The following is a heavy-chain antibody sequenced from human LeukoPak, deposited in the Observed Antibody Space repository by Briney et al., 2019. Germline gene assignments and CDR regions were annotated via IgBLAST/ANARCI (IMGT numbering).Heavy chain of an antibody. CDR2: IYYSGST. Sequence: SQTLSLTCTVSGGSIRSGGYYWTWIRQHPGKGLEWIGYIYYSGSTYYNPSLKSRVTISMDTSKNQFSLMLSFVTAADTAVYYCAKDRAGFCSGGSCYTTFDPWGQGTLVTVSS. CDR1: GGSIRSGGYY. CDR3: AKDRAGFCSGGSCYTTFDP. D-gene: IGHD2-15*01. J-gene: IGHJ5*02. V-gene: IGHV4-31*03.